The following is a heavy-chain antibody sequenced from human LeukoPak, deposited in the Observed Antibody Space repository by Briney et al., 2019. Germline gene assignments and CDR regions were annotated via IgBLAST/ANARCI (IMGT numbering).Heavy chain of an antibody. J-gene: IGHJ4*02. CDR3: ARDPLNYALDY. Sequence: PGGSLRLSCAASGFTFSSYAMHWVRQAPGKGLEWVAVIWYDGSNKYYADSVKGRFTISRDNSKNTLYLQMNSLRAEDTAVYYCARDPLNYALDYWGQGTLVTVSS. CDR2: IWYDGSNK. D-gene: IGHD2-2*01. CDR1: GFTFSSYA. V-gene: IGHV3-33*08.